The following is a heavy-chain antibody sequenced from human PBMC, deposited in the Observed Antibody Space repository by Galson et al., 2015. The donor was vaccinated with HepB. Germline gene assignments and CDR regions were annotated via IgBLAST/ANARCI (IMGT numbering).Heavy chain of an antibody. J-gene: IGHJ4*02. CDR2: ISYDGSNK. CDR3: AKDGRYDFWTFDY. V-gene: IGHV3-30*18. Sequence: SLRLSCAASGFTFSSYGMHWVRQAPGKGLEWVAVISYDGSNKYYADSVKGRFTISRDNSKNTLYLQMNSLRAEDTAVYYCAKDGRYDFWTFDYWGQGTLVTVSS. D-gene: IGHD3-3*01. CDR1: GFTFSSYG.